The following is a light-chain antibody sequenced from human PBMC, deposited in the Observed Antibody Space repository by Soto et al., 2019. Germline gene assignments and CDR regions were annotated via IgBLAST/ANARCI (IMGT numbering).Light chain of an antibody. CDR3: SSSTSSSTSV. Sequence: QSVLTQPASVSGSPGQSITISCTGTSSDVGVSDYVSWYQHHPGKAPRLIIYDVSNRPSGVSNRFSGSKSGNTASLTISGLQAEDEADYSCSSSTSSSTSVFGGGTKLTVL. CDR1: SSDVGVSDY. CDR2: DVS. V-gene: IGLV2-14*03. J-gene: IGLJ2*01.